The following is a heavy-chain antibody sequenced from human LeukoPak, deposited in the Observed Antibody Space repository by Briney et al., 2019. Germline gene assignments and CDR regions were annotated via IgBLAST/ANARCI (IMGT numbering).Heavy chain of an antibody. Sequence: SETLSLTCTVSGGSISSYYWSWIRQPPGKGLEWIGYIYYSGSTNYNPSLKSRVTISVDTSKNQFSLKLSSVTAADTAVYYCARAESPVLFDYYYGMDVWGQGTTVTVSS. J-gene: IGHJ6*02. D-gene: IGHD3-16*01. CDR3: ARAESPVLFDYYYGMDV. V-gene: IGHV4-59*01. CDR1: GGSISSYY. CDR2: IYYSGST.